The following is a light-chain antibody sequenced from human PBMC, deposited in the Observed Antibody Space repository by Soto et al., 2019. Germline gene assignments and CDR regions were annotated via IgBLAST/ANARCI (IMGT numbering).Light chain of an antibody. CDR2: EVS. CDR3: SSYTSSSTLV. V-gene: IGLV2-14*01. J-gene: IGLJ1*01. Sequence: QSALTQPASVSGSPGQSITISCTGTSSDVGGYNYVSWYQQHPGKAPKLMIYEVSNRPSGVSNRFSGSKSGNTASLTISGLQAEDEADSYCSSYTSSSTLVFGTGTRSPS. CDR1: SSDVGGYNY.